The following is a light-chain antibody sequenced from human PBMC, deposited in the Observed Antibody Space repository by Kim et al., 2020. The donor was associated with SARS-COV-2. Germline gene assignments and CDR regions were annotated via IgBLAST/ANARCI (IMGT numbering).Light chain of an antibody. V-gene: IGKV3-15*01. CDR3: QQYNSWPLT. CDR1: QSVSSN. Sequence: EMGMTQSPATLSVSPGERATLSCRASQSVSSNLAWYQQKPGQAPRLLIYGASTRATGIPARFSGNGSGTEFTLTISSLQSEDFAVYYCQQYNSWPLTFGGGAKLEIK. J-gene: IGKJ4*01. CDR2: GAS.